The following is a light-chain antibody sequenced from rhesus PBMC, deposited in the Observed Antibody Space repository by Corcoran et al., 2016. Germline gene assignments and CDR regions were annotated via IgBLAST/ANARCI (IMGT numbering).Light chain of an antibody. J-gene: IGKJ3*01. V-gene: IGKV1-74*01. CDR1: ENVNNY. CDR2: KAS. Sequence: DIQMTQSPSSLSASVGDRVTITCRASENVNNYLNWYQQKPGKAPKLLFYKASTLQTGGPSRFSGSGHGTAYTFTINSLQSEDVSTYYCQHNYGTPFTFGPGTKLDIK. CDR3: QHNYGTPFT.